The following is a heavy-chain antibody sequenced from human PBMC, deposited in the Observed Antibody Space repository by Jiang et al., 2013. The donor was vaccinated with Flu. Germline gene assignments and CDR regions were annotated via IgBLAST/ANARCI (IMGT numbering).Heavy chain of an antibody. Sequence: SGAEVKKPGSSVKVSCKASGGTFSSYAISWVRQAPGQGLEWMGGIIPIFGIANYAQKFQGRVTITADESTSTAYMELSSLRSEDTAVHYCARVAGSGSYNDAFDIWGQGTMVTVSS. CDR1: GGTFSSYA. CDR3: ARVAGSGSYNDAFDI. D-gene: IGHD1-26*01. J-gene: IGHJ3*02. CDR2: IIPIFGIA. V-gene: IGHV1-69*01.